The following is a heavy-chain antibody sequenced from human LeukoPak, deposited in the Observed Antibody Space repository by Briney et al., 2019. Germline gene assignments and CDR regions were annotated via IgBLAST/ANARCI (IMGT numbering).Heavy chain of an antibody. CDR3: AKYGNSGWVIGY. CDR2: IYYTGGT. D-gene: IGHD6-19*01. Sequence: SETLSLTCTVSGGSIGSNYWTWIRQPPGKGLEYIGYIYYTGGTNLTPSLKSRVTISVDTSKNQFSLKLSSVTAADTAVYFCAKYGNSGWVIGYWGQGTLVTVSS. CDR1: GGSIGSNY. J-gene: IGHJ4*02. V-gene: IGHV4-59*08.